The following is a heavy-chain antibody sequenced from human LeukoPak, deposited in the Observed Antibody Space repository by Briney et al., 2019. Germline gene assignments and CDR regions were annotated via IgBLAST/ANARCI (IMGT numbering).Heavy chain of an antibody. J-gene: IGHJ4*02. CDR2: IKQDGSEQ. V-gene: IGHV3-7*01. Sequence: GGSLRLSCAASGFTFSSYEMSWVRQAPGKRLEWVANIKQDGSEQYYVDSVKGRFTISRDNAKNSLYLQMNSLRAEDTAVYYCARRALTMARGARPYYFDYWGQGTLVTVSS. CDR1: GFTFSSYE. D-gene: IGHD3-10*01. CDR3: ARRALTMARGARPYYFDY.